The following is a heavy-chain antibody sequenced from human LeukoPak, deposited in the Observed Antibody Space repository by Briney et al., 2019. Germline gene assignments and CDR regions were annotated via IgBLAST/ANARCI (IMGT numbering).Heavy chain of an antibody. CDR1: GGSISSYY. J-gene: IGHJ4*02. V-gene: IGHV4-59*01. D-gene: IGHD1-20*01. CDR2: IYYSGST. Sequence: SETLSLTCTVSGGSISSYYWSWIRQPPGKGLEWIGYIYYSGSTNYNPSLKSRVTISVDTSKNQFSLKLSSVTAADTAVYYCARAQMITNEFDYWGQGTLVTVSS. CDR3: ARAQMITNEFDY.